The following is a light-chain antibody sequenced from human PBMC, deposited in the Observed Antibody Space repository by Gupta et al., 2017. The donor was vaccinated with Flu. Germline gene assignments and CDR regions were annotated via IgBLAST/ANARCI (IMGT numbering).Light chain of an antibody. J-gene: IGLJ1*01. CDR2: EVS. V-gene: IGLV2-8*01. CDR3: SSYAGNTYV. Sequence: QSALTQPPSASGSPGQSVTISCTGTSSDVGGYNYVSWYQQDSGNDRRVMSYEVSKRPSWVPDRFSCSKSVITASLTVSGHEAEDEDDYYCSSYAGNTYVFGTGTKVTVL. CDR1: SSDVGGYNY.